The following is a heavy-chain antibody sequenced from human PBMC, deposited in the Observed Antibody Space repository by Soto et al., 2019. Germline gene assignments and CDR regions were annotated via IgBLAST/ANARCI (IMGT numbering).Heavy chain of an antibody. Sequence: EVQVLESGGGLVQPGGSLRLSCVVSGFAFKSHAMTWVRQAPGKGLEWVSAISGSGDSLYYADSVKGRFTISRDNSKNTVYLRMTGLRAEDAAVYYCARGGDYNDYGGYYVAEYWGQGTQVIVSA. CDR1: GFAFKSHA. D-gene: IGHD3-22*01. J-gene: IGHJ4*02. CDR2: ISGSGDSL. CDR3: ARGGDYNDYGGYYVAEY. V-gene: IGHV3-23*01.